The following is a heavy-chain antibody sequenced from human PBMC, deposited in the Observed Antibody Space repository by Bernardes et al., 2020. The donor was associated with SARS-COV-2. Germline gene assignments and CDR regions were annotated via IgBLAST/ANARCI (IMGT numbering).Heavy chain of an antibody. J-gene: IGHJ2*01. CDR2: VHYTGST. Sequence: SEPLSLTCTVSGGSISTYSWIWIRQPPGKGLEWIGHVHYTGSTNYNPSLKSRVTMSVDTSKNLFSLKQTSVTTADTAVYYCARGNYLDVNWYFDLWGHGTLVTVSP. CDR1: GGSISTYS. CDR3: ARGNYLDVNWYFDL. V-gene: IGHV4-59*01. D-gene: IGHD3-16*02.